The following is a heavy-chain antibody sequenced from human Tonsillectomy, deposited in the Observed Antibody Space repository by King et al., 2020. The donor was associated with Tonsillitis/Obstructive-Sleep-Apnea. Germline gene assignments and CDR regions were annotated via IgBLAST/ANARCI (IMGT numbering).Heavy chain of an antibody. J-gene: IGHJ5*02. CDR1: GFSLSTSGVG. CDR3: VPSAYWFNNGFCP. Sequence: QITLKESGPTLVKPTQTLTLTCTFSGFSLSTSGVGVGWIRQPPGEALEWLALIYWDDDKRYSPSLQCRLTISKDTSKNQVVITMTNMDPMDTATYYCVPSAYWFNNGFCPWVQGTHGTVSS. CDR2: IYWDDDK. D-gene: IGHD3-22*01. V-gene: IGHV2-5*02.